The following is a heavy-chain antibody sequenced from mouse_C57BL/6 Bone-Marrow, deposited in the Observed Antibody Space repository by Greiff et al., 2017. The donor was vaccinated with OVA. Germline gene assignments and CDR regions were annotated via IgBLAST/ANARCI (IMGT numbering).Heavy chain of an antibody. V-gene: IGHV14-4*01. Sequence: EVQLQESGAELVRPGASVKLSCTASGFNIKDDYMHWVKQRPEQGLEWIGWIDPENGDTEYASKFQGKATITADTSSNTAYLQLSSLTSEDTAVYYCTTALLPHFDYWGQGTTLTVSS. CDR1: GFNIKDDY. CDR2: IDPENGDT. D-gene: IGHD1-2*01. CDR3: TTALLPHFDY. J-gene: IGHJ2*01.